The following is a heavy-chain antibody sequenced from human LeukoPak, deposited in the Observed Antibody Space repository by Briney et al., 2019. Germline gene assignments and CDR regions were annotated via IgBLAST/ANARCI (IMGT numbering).Heavy chain of an antibody. J-gene: IGHJ4*02. CDR3: AGLTYYYDSSGYPIDY. D-gene: IGHD3-22*01. V-gene: IGHV3-23*01. Sequence: GGSLRLSCVASGFTFSSYAMSWVRQPPGKGLEWVSSLGGTNGYTYYADSVKGRFSISRDNSQNTLYLQMNSLRAEDTALYYCAGLTYYYDSSGYPIDYWGQGTLVTVSS. CDR2: LGGTNGYT. CDR1: GFTFSSYA.